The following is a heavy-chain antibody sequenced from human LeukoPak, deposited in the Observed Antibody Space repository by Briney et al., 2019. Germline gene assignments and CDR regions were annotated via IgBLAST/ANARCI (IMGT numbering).Heavy chain of an antibody. CDR2: ISSNSRTI. D-gene: IGHD6-19*01. CDR1: GFTLSSYN. V-gene: IGHV3-48*01. Sequence: PGGSLRLSCVASGFTLSSYNMSWVRQAPGKGLEWISYISSNSRTIYDVDSVRGRFTISRDNAKNSLFLQMNNLRVEDTAVYYCTRGLRRELSGWHFDSWGQGTLVTVSS. CDR3: TRGLRRELSGWHFDS. J-gene: IGHJ4*02.